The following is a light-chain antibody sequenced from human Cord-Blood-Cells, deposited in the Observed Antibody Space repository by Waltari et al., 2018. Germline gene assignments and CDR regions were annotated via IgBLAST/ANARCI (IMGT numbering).Light chain of an antibody. CDR1: SSDVGGYNY. CDR3: CSYEGSYV. CDR2: DVS. J-gene: IGLJ1*01. Sequence: QSALTQPRSVSGSPGQSVTISCTGTSSDVGGYNYVSWYQQHPGKAPKLMIYDVSKRPSGVPDRFSGSKSGNPASLTISGLQAEDEADYYCCSYEGSYVFGTGTKVTVL. V-gene: IGLV2-11*01.